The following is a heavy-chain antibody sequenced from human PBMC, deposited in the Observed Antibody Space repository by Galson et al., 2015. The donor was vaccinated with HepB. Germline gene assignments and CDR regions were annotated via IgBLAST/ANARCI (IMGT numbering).Heavy chain of an antibody. Sequence: QSGAEVKKPGESLQISCKVSGYSFTNYWIAWVRQMPGRGLEWMGIIYPGNSDTRYSPSFQGQVTISADKSITTTYLQWSSLKASDSATYYCARRDNECSTSSYDSWGQGTLVTVSS. CDR1: GYSFTNYW. CDR3: ARRDNECSTSSYDS. J-gene: IGHJ4*02. CDR2: IYPGNSDT. V-gene: IGHV5-51*01. D-gene: IGHD6-6*01.